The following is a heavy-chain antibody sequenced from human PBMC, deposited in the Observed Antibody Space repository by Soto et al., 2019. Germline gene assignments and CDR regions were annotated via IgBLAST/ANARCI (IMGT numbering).Heavy chain of an antibody. CDR3: ARDDGVSVDIVATIGWFDP. D-gene: IGHD5-12*01. J-gene: IGHJ5*02. V-gene: IGHV1-18*01. CDR1: GYTFTSYG. CDR2: ISAYNGNT. Sequence: QVQLVQSGAEVKKPGASVKVSCKASGYTFTSYGISWVRQAPGQGLEWMGWISAYNGNTNYAQKLQGRVTMTTDTSTSTAYKELRGLRSADTAVYYCARDDGVSVDIVATIGWFDPWGQGTLVTVSS.